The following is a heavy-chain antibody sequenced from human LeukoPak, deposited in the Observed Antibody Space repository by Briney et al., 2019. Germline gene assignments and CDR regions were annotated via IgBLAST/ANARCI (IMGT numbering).Heavy chain of an antibody. D-gene: IGHD6-19*01. CDR1: GGSISSGSYY. CDR2: IYTSGST. V-gene: IGHV4-61*02. Sequence: PSETLSLTCTVSGGSISSGSYYWSWIRQPAGKGLEWIGRIYTSGSTNYNPSLKSRVTISVDTSKNQFSLKLSSVTAADTAVYYCARGRSDSSGWYRDDAFDIWGQGTMVTVSS. CDR3: ARGRSDSSGWYRDDAFDI. J-gene: IGHJ3*02.